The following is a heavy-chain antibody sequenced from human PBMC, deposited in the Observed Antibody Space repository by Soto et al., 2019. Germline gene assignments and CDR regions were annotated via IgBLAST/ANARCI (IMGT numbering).Heavy chain of an antibody. J-gene: IGHJ6*02. CDR3: VQSRCGGDCLQSYSSHSYYGLDV. CDR1: GFSFSSIGEG. V-gene: IGHV2-5*02. Sequence: QITLKESGPTLVKPTQTLTLTCTFPGFSFSSIGEGVGWIRQPPGKALEWLALIYRDDDKRYSPSLKSRLTITKDTSKNQVVLTMTNMDPVDTATYYCVQSRCGGDCLQSYSSHSYYGLDVWGQGTTVTVSS. CDR2: IYRDDDK. D-gene: IGHD2-21*02.